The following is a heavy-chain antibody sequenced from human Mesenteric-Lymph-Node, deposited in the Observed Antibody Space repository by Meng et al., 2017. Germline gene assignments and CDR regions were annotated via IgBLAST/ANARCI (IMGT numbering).Heavy chain of an antibody. CDR1: GFTLSSYW. J-gene: IGHJ2*01. CDR2: INIDGSST. D-gene: IGHD2-2*01. CDR3: ARESPMLWYFDL. Sequence: GESLKISCAASGFTLSSYWMHWLRQVPGKGLVWVSRINIDGSSTSYAGSVKGRFTISRDNAKNTLYLQMNSLRAEDTAVYYCARESPMLWYFDLWGRGTLVTVSS. V-gene: IGHV3-74*01.